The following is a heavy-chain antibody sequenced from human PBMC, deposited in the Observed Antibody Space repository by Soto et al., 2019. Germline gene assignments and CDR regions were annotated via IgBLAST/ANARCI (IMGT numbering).Heavy chain of an antibody. CDR3: AIRSYCSSTSCSEIYFDY. CDR1: GYTFTGYY. Sequence: ASVKVSCKASGYTFTGYYMHWVRQAPGQGLEWMGWINPNSGGTNYAQKFQGWVTMTRDTSISTAYMELSRLRSDDTAVYYCAIRSYCSSTSCSEIYFDYWGQGTLVTVS. J-gene: IGHJ4*02. CDR2: INPNSGGT. D-gene: IGHD2-2*01. V-gene: IGHV1-2*04.